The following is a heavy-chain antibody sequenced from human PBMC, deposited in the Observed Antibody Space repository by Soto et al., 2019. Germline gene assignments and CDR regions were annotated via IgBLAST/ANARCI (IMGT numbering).Heavy chain of an antibody. CDR2: IDTDGSRT. CDR3: ARAGSYRFDY. CDR1: GFTFSSYW. J-gene: IGHJ4*02. Sequence: GGSLRLSCATSGFTFSSYWVHWVRQAPGKGLVWVSRIDTDGSRTSYADSVKGRFTISRDNAENTLYLQMNSLRAEDTAVYYCARAGSYRFDYWGQGTLVNVS. D-gene: IGHD3-10*01. V-gene: IGHV3-74*01.